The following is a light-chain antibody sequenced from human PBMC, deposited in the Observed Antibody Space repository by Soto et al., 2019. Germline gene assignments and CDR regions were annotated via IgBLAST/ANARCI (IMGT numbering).Light chain of an antibody. CDR2: DNG. V-gene: IGLV1-51*01. Sequence: QSVLTQPPSVSAAPGQKVTISCSGSSSNIGRNFVSWYQQLPGTGPKLLIYDNGKRPSGTPERFSASKSGMSATLAITGLQTGDEADYYCGTWDSSLKAWLFGAGTKLTVL. J-gene: IGLJ3*02. CDR3: GTWDSSLKAWL. CDR1: SSNIGRNF.